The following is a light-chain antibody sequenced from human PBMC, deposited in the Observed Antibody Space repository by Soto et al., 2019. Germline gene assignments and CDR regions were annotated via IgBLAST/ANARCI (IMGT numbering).Light chain of an antibody. CDR2: EAN. CDR3: SSYGGNNNYV. V-gene: IGLV2-8*01. CDR1: SSDLGGYDY. Sequence: QSVLTQPPSASGSPGQSVTISCTGTSSDLGGYDYVSRYQHHPGKAPKLIIYEANERPSGVPDRFSGSKSGNTASLTVSGLQAEDEADYYCSSYGGNNNYVFGTGTKVTVL. J-gene: IGLJ1*01.